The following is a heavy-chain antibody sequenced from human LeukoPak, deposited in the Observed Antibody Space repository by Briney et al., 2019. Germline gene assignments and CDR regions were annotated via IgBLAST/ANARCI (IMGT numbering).Heavy chain of an antibody. CDR2: IYYSGST. J-gene: IGHJ4*02. Sequence: PSETLSLTCTVSGGSIRSSSFYWGWVRQPPGKGLEWIANIYYSGSTYYNPSLKSRVTISVDTSKNQFSLKLSSVTAADTAVYYCATLYGSGSYYPSEYWGQGILVTVSS. D-gene: IGHD3-10*01. CDR1: GGSIRSSSFY. V-gene: IGHV4-39*07. CDR3: ATLYGSGSYYPSEY.